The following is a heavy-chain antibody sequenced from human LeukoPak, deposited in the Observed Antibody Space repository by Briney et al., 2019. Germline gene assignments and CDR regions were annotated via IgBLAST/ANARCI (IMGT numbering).Heavy chain of an antibody. CDR3: ATYRQVLLPFES. V-gene: IGHV3-23*01. CDR1: GFTFSNYA. J-gene: IGHJ4*02. CDR2: IFPSGGEI. D-gene: IGHD5-18*01. Sequence: GRSLRLSCGASGFTFSNYAMHWVSQPPGKGLEWVSSIFPSGGEIHYADSVRGRFTISRDNSKSTLSLQMNSLRAEDTAIYYCATYRQVLLPFESWGQGTLVTVSS.